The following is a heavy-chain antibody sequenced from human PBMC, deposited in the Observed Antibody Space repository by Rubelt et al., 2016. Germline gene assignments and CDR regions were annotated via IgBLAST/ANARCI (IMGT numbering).Heavy chain of an antibody. J-gene: IGHJ5*02. Sequence: QVQLQQWGAGLLKPSETLSLTCAVYGGSFSGYYWSWIRQPPGKGLEWIGEINHSGSTNYNPSLKSRVTIAVDTSKNQFSLKLSSVTAADTAVYYCARDIVAALNWFDPWGQGTLVTVSS. V-gene: IGHV4-34*01. D-gene: IGHD2-15*01. CDR3: ARDIVAALNWFDP. CDR1: GGSFSGYY. CDR2: INHSGST.